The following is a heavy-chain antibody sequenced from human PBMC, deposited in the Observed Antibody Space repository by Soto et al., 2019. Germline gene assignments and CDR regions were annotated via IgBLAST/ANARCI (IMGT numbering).Heavy chain of an antibody. J-gene: IGHJ6*02. D-gene: IGHD6-6*01. CDR1: GGSFSCYR. Sequence: PSETLSLTCCVYGGSFSCYRWTLIRQPPGRGLDWIGEITHRGSPNYNPSLKSRVTISVDTSKNQFSLNLRSVTAADTAVYYCARHLDSSSSLGYYYYYYGMDVWGQGTTVTVSS. V-gene: IGHV4-34*01. CDR3: ARHLDSSSSLGYYYYYYGMDV. CDR2: ITHRGSP.